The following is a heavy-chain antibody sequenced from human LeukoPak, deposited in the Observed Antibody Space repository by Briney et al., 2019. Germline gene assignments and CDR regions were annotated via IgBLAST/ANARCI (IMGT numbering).Heavy chain of an antibody. CDR3: ARAEDGRSLPSHFDY. CDR1: GFTFSSYT. CDR2: ISSKSRNL. D-gene: IGHD1-26*01. V-gene: IGHV3-21*01. Sequence: AGGSLRLSCVVSGFTFSSYTMNWVRQAPGKGLEWVSSISSKSRNLYYADSVKGRFTISRDNAKNSLYLQVNSLRGEDTAMYYCARAEDGRSLPSHFDYWGQGTLVTVSS. J-gene: IGHJ4*02.